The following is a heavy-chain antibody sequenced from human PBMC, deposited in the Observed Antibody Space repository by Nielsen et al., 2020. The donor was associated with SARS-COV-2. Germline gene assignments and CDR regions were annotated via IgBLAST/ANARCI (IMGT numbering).Heavy chain of an antibody. J-gene: IGHJ4*02. V-gene: IGHV3-30*18. D-gene: IGHD6-13*01. CDR2: ISYDGSVK. CDR3: TKGAQLGDY. Sequence: GESLKISCVASGFTFSAYGMHWVRQAPGKGLEWVPFISYDGSVKYYADSVKGRFTISTDLSNNTLYLQMNSLRVEDTAIYYCTKGAQLGDYWGQGTLVTVSA. CDR1: GFTFSAYG.